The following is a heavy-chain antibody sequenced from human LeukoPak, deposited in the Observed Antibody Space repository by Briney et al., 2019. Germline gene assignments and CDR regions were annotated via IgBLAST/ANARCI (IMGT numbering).Heavy chain of an antibody. CDR3: ARARSDWYTEANES. D-gene: IGHD6-19*01. J-gene: IGHJ5*02. CDR2: IKQDGSEK. V-gene: IGHV3-7*01. Sequence: GGSLRLSCAASGFTFSTYWMSWVRQAPGKGLEWVANIKQDGSEKYYLDSEKAGSTMSIDNAKNSPYLQMNILRAADTAVYSCARARSDWYTEANESWGQGTLVTVSS. CDR1: GFTFSTYW.